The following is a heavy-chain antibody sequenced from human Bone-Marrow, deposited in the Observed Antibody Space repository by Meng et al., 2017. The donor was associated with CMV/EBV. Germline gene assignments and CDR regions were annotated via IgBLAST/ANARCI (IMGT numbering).Heavy chain of an antibody. J-gene: IGHJ6*02. CDR3: ARVRSSSSNYYYYYYGMDV. CDR2: IIPILGIA. D-gene: IGHD6-6*01. V-gene: IGHV1-69*10. Sequence: SVKVSCKASGGTFSSYAISWVRQAPGQGLEWMGGIIPILGIANYAQKFQGRVTITADKSTSTAYMELSSLRSEDTAVYYCARVRSSSSNYYYYYYGMDVWGQGTTVTVSS. CDR1: GGTFSSYA.